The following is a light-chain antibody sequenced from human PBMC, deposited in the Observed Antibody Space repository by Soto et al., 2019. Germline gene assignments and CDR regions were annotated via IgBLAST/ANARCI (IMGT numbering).Light chain of an antibody. CDR2: GAS. Sequence: EIVVTQSPGTLSLSPGERATLSFRASQRISNNYLAWYQQRPGQAPRLLIYGASSRANGIPERFSGSAAGADSALTVSSLEPEDVAVYYCQQYGSSHPITFGQGTRLEIK. CDR3: QQYGSSHPIT. V-gene: IGKV3-20*01. CDR1: QRISNNY. J-gene: IGKJ5*01.